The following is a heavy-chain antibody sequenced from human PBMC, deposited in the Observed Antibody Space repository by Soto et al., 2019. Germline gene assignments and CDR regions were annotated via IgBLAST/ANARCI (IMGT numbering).Heavy chain of an antibody. J-gene: IGHJ6*02. CDR3: ARVEDSSSSNYYYGMYG. V-gene: IGHV6-1*01. D-gene: IGHD6-6*01. Sequence: SQTLSLTCAISGDSVSSNSAAWNWIRQSPSRGLEWLGRTYYRSKWYNDYAVSVKSRITINPDTSKNQFSLQLNSVTPEDTAVYYCARVEDSSSSNYYYGMYGWGQGTTVTVSS. CDR2: TYYRSKWYN. CDR1: GDSVSSNSAA.